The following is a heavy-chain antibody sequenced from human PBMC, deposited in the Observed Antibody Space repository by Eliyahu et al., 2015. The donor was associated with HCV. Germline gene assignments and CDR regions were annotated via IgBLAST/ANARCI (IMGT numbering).Heavy chain of an antibody. V-gene: IGHV4-61*01. CDR1: XGSXNXGRYY. CDR3: AILATPHVVRGVLPP. J-gene: IGHJ5*02. CDR2: IFFTGST. D-gene: IGHD3-10*01. Sequence: QMQLQESGPGLVKPSETLSLXCXVSXGSXNXGRYYWSXIRXPPGKRLEWIGYIFFTGSTIYNPSLKSRVTISVDTSKNHISLRLNSVTAADTATYFCAILATPHVVRGVLPPWGQGTLVTVSS.